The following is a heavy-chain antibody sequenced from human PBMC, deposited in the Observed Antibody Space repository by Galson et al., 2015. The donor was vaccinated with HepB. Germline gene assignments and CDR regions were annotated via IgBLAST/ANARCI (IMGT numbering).Heavy chain of an antibody. CDR1: GFTFNKFA. CDR2: ISSDAVNG. J-gene: IGHJ4*02. D-gene: IGHD4-23*01. Sequence: SLRLSCAASGFTFNKFAMTWVRQAPQAPGEGLEWVSSISSDAVNGYYTDSLKGRFTISRDNSKSTLYLQMHSLRAEDTAVYYCAKTTYGGSGKPYYFDSWGQGTLVTVS. CDR3: AKTTYGGSGKPYYFDS. V-gene: IGHV3-23*01.